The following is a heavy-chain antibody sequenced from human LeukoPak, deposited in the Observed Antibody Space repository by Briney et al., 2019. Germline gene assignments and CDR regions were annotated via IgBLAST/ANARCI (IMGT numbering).Heavy chain of an antibody. Sequence: SQTLSLTRAISGDSVSSNSAAWNWIRQSPSRGLEWLGRTNYRSKWYNDYAVSVKSRITINPDTSKNQFSLQLSSVTPEGTALYCCARGPPFWSGNTGPWFDYWGQGTLVTRSS. J-gene: IGHJ4*02. D-gene: IGHD1-14*01. V-gene: IGHV6-1*01. CDR3: ARGPPFWSGNTGPWFDY. CDR2: TNYRSKWYN. CDR1: GDSVSSNSAA.